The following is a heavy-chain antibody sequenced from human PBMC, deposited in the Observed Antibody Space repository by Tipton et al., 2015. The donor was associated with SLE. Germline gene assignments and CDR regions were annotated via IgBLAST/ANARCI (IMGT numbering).Heavy chain of an antibody. CDR2: IRYDGSNK. CDR1: GFTFSSYG. CDR3: AKDFEVGELGAFDI. J-gene: IGHJ3*02. Sequence: LSLTCAASGFTFSSYGMHWVRQAPGKGLEWVAFIRYDGSNKYYADSVKGRFTISRDNSKNTLYLQMNSLRAEDTAVYYCAKDFEVGELGAFDIWGQGTTVTVSS. D-gene: IGHD1-26*01. V-gene: IGHV3-30*02.